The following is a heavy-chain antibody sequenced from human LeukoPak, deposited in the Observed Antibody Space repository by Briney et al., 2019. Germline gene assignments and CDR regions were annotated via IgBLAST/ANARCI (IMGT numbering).Heavy chain of an antibody. CDR2: INNDGSTT. V-gene: IGHV3-74*01. D-gene: IGHD1-26*01. J-gene: IGHJ4*02. CDR1: GFTFNSYW. CDR3: AKDPIFSGSYGVFDY. Sequence: GGSLRLSCAASGFTFNSYWMHWVRQAPGKGLVWVSQINNDGSTTRYADSVKGRFTISRDNAENTLYLQMSSLRAEDAAVYYCAKDPIFSGSYGVFDYWGLGTLVTVSS.